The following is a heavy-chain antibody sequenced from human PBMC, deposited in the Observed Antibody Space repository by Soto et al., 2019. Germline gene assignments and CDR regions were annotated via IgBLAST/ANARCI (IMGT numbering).Heavy chain of an antibody. V-gene: IGHV4-59*01. D-gene: IGHD5-18*01. J-gene: IGHJ4*02. CDR2: IYYSGST. CDR3: ARVTWIQLWTRFDY. Sequence: SETLSLTCTVSGGSISSYYWSWIWQPPRKGLEWIGYIYYSGSTNYNPSLKSRVTISVDTSKNQFSLKLSSVTAADTAVYYCARVTWIQLWTRFDYWGQGTLVTVSS. CDR1: GGSISSYY.